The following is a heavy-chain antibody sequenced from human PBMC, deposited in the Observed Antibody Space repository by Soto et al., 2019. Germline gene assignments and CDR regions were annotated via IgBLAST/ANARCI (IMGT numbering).Heavy chain of an antibody. CDR1: GFTFTSSA. V-gene: IGHV1-58*01. CDR2: TVVGSGNT. Sequence: GASVKVSCKASGFTFTSSAVQWVRQARGQRLEWIGWTVVGSGNTNYAQKFQERVTITRDMSTSTAYMELSSLRSEDTAVYYCAAGAAPFIAAAKIYWGQGTLVTVSS. D-gene: IGHD6-13*01. CDR3: AAGAAPFIAAAKIY. J-gene: IGHJ4*02.